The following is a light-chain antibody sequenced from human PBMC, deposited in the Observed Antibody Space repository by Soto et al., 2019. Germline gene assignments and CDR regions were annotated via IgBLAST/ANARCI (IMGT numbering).Light chain of an antibody. CDR1: SSDVGGYNY. CDR3: SSYTSSSRNV. V-gene: IGLV2-14*01. CDR2: DVS. Sequence: QSVLTQPASVSGSPGQSITISCTGTSSDVGGYNYVSWYQQHPGKATKLMIYDVSNRPSGVSNRLSGSKSGNTASLTISGLQAEDEADYYCSSYTSSSRNVFGTGTKVTVL. J-gene: IGLJ1*01.